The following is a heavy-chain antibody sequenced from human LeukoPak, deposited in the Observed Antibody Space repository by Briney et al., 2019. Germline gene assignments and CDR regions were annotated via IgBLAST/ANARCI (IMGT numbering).Heavy chain of an antibody. D-gene: IGHD3-22*01. CDR3: ARDGYYYDSSGYYRFDY. V-gene: IGHV4-4*07. J-gene: IGHJ4*02. Sequence: SETLSLACTVSGGSISSYYWSWIRQPAGKGLEWIGRIYTSGSTNYNPSLKSRVTMSVDTSKNQFSLKLSFVTAADTAVYYCARDGYYYDSSGYYRFDYWGQGTLVTVSS. CDR1: GGSISSYY. CDR2: IYTSGST.